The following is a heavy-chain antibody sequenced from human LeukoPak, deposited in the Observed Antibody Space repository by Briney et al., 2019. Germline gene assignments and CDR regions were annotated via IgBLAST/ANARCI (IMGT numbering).Heavy chain of an antibody. V-gene: IGHV4-30-4*08. Sequence: NSSETLSLTCTVSGGSISSGDYYWSWIRQPPGKGLEWIGYIYYSGSTYYNPSPKSRVTISVDTSKNQFSLKLSSVTAADTAVYYCARSPEIVDYYMDVWGKGTTVTVS. CDR3: ARSPEIVDYYMDV. J-gene: IGHJ6*03. CDR2: IYYSGST. D-gene: IGHD2-15*01. CDR1: GGSISSGDYY.